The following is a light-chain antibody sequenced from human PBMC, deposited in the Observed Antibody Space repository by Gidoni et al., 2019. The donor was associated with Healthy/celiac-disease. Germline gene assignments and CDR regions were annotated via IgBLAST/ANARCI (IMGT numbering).Light chain of an antibody. CDR3: QQYGSSPPWT. CDR2: GAA. CDR1: QSVSSSY. Sequence: IVLPQSPCTPSLSPGERATLSCRTSQSVSSSYLAWYQQKPGQSPSLLIYGAASRATGIPDRVSGSGSGTDFTLPISSLEPEDFAVYYCQQYGSSPPWTFGQGTKVEIK. V-gene: IGKV3-20*01. J-gene: IGKJ1*01.